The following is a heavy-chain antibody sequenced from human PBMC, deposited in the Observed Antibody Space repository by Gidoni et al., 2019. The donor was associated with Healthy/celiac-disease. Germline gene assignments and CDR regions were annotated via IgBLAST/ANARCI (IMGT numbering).Heavy chain of an antibody. D-gene: IGHD3-3*01. Sequence: EVQLVESGGVVVQPGGSLRLSCAASGFTFDDYTMPWVRQAPGKGLEWVSLISWDGGSTYYADSVKGRFTISRDNSKNSLYLQMNSLRTEDTALYYCAKGTLLSGRTLDYWGQGTLVTVSS. CDR2: ISWDGGST. V-gene: IGHV3-43*01. CDR1: GFTFDDYT. J-gene: IGHJ4*02. CDR3: AKGTLLSGRTLDY.